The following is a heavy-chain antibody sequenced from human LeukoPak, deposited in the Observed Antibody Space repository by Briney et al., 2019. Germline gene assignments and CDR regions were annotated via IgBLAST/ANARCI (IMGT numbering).Heavy chain of an antibody. CDR2: IYYSGST. CDR1: GGSINSYY. D-gene: IGHD6-13*01. CDR3: ARGLAAAGTSYFDY. Sequence: SETLSLTCTVSGGSINSYYWSWIRQPPGKGLEWLGYIYYSGSTNYNPSLKSRVTISVDTSKNQFSLKLSSVTAADTAVYYCARGLAAAGTSYFDYWGQGTLVTVSS. V-gene: IGHV4-59*01. J-gene: IGHJ4*02.